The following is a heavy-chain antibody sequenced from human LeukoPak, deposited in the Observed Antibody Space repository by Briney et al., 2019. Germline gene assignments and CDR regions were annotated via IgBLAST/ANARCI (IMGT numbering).Heavy chain of an antibody. Sequence: GASVTVSCKASGYTFTGYYMHWVRQAPGQGLEWMGWINPNSGGSNYAQKFQGRVTMTRDTSISTAYMELSSLRSDDTAVYYCARDYGHYGSGSYPDNWFDPWGQGTLVSVSS. CDR2: INPNSGGS. CDR1: GYTFTGYY. CDR3: ARDYGHYGSGSYPDNWFDP. D-gene: IGHD3-10*01. J-gene: IGHJ5*02. V-gene: IGHV1-2*02.